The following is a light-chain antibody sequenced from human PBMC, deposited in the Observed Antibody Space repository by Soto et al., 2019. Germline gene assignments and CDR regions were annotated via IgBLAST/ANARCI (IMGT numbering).Light chain of an antibody. CDR3: SSYTSSSPRI. J-gene: IGLJ2*01. CDR1: SSDVGGYNY. CDR2: DVS. V-gene: IGLV2-14*03. Sequence: QSALTQPASVSGSPGQSITISCTGTSSDVGGYNYVSWYQHHPGKAPKLMIYDVSNRPSGVSNRFSGSKSGNTASLTISGLQAEDEADYYCSSYTSSSPRIFGGGTKVTVL.